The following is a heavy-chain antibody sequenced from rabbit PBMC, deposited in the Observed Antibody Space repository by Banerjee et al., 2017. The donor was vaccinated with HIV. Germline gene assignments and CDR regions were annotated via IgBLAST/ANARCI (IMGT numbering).Heavy chain of an antibody. CDR3: ARDLAGAIGWNFGL. Sequence: QEQLVESGGGLVKPGASLTLTCTASGFSFSNKYVMCWVRQAPGKGLEWIGCINTNSGSTVYASWAKGRFTISKTSSTTVPLQMTSLTAADTAAYFCARDLAGAIGWNFGLWGPGTLVTVS. V-gene: IGHV1S45*01. J-gene: IGHJ4*01. CDR2: INTNSGST. D-gene: IGHD4-1*01. CDR1: GFSFSNKYV.